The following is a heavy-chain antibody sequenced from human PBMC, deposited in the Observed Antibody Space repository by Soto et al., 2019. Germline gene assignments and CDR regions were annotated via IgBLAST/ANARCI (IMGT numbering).Heavy chain of an antibody. CDR1: GFTFSRYW. CDR3: ARDLSSCSSARCYSYYYGMDV. J-gene: IGHJ6*02. D-gene: IGHD2-2*01. V-gene: IGHV3-74*01. CDR2: INSDGSRT. Sequence: PGGSLRLSCSASGFTFSRYWTHWVRQVPGRGLVWVSHINSDGSRTTYADSVKGRFTISRDNAKNTLYLQMNSLRAEDTAVYYCARDLSSCSSARCYSYYYGMDVWGQGTTVTVSS.